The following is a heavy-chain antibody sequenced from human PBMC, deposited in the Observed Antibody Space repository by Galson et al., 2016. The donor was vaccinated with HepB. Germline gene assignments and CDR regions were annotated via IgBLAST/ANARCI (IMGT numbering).Heavy chain of an antibody. D-gene: IGHD1-26*01. CDR2: INPSSGGT. V-gene: IGHV1-2*04. J-gene: IGHJ4*02. Sequence: SVKVSCKASGYTFSGHYIHWLRQAPGQGLEWMGWINPSSGGTNYAQKFQGWVTMTRDTSISTAYMELSRLRSDDTAVYYCARGIGVGAYYSDYWGQGTLVTVSS. CDR1: GYTFSGHY. CDR3: ARGIGVGAYYSDY.